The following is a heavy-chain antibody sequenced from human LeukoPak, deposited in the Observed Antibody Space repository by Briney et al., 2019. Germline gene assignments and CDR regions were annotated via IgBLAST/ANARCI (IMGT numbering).Heavy chain of an antibody. CDR1: GGSISSSSYY. Sequence: SETLSLTCTVSGGSISSSSYYWGWIRQPPGKGLEWIGNIYYSGSTYYNPSLESRVTMSLDTSKNQFSLKLSSVTAADTAVYYCARKRGHPDAFDIWGQGTMVTVSS. J-gene: IGHJ3*02. CDR3: ARKRGHPDAFDI. CDR2: IYYSGST. D-gene: IGHD3-10*01. V-gene: IGHV4-39*07.